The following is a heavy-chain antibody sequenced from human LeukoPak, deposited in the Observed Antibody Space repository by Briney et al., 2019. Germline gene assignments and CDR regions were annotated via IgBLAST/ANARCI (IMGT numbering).Heavy chain of an antibody. CDR1: GGSISSYY. CDR2: IYYSGST. Sequence: PSETLSLTCTVSGGSISSYYWSWTRQPPGKGLEWIGYIYYSGSTDYNPSLKSRVTISVDTSKNQFSLKLSSVTAADTAVYYCARQDYGGNAFDIWGQGTMVTVSS. J-gene: IGHJ3*02. V-gene: IGHV4-59*08. D-gene: IGHD4-23*01. CDR3: ARQDYGGNAFDI.